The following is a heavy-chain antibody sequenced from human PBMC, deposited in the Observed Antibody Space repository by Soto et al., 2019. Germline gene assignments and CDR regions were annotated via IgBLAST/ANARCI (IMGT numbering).Heavy chain of an antibody. J-gene: IGHJ4*02. CDR1: GFTYSSYG. Sequence: PGGSLRLSCAAGGFTYSSYGMGWIRQAPGKGLEWVLAISDSGVSTYYADSVKGRFAISRDNSKNTLSLQMNSLRAEYTAVYYCAKRVEYSSSTHYFDYWGQGTLVTVSS. CDR3: AKRVEYSSSTHYFDY. D-gene: IGHD6-6*01. CDR2: ISDSGVST. V-gene: IGHV3-23*01.